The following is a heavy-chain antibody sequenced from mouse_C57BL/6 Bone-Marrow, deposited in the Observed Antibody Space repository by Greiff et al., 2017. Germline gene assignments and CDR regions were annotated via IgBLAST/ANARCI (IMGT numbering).Heavy chain of an antibody. V-gene: IGHV2-2*01. D-gene: IGHD1-1*01. Sequence: VQLQQSGPGLVQPSQSLSITCTVSGFSLTSYGVHWVRQSPGKGLEWLGVIWSGGSTDYNAAFISRLSISKDNSKSQVFFKMNSLQADDTAIYYCVLRTGYYAMDYWGQGTSVTVSS. CDR3: VLRTGYYAMDY. J-gene: IGHJ4*01. CDR1: GFSLTSYG. CDR2: IWSGGST.